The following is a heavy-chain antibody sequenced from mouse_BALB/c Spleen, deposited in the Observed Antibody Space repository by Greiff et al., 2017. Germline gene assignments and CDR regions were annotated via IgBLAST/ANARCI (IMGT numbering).Heavy chain of an antibody. J-gene: IGHJ2*01. CDR1: GFTFSSFG. D-gene: IGHD1-1*02. V-gene: IGHV5-17*02. CDR3: PKSGYYVNCDY. Sequence: EVMLVESGGGLVQPGGSRKLSCAASGFTFSSFGMHWVRQAPEKGLEWVAYISSGSSTIYYADTVKGRFTISRDNPKNTLFLQMTSLRSEDTAMYYCPKSGYYVNCDYWGQGTTLTVAS. CDR2: ISSGSSTI.